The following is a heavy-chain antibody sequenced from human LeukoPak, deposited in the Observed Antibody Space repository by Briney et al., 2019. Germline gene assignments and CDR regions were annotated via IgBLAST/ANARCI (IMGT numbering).Heavy chain of an antibody. J-gene: IGHJ4*02. CDR1: GXXXXXXX. CDR3: ARDSSGWSRDY. V-gene: IGHV3-21*01. CDR2: XXSXXSXX. Sequence: GGSLRLSCAAXGXXXXXXXXXXXXXAXXXXXXXXXXXXSXXSXXYXXDSVKGRFTISRDNAKNSLYLQMNSLGAEDXAXYXXARDSSGWSRDYWGQGTLVTVSS. D-gene: IGHD6-19*01.